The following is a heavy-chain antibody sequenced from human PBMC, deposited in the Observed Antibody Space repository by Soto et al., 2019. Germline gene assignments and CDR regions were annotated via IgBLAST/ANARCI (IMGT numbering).Heavy chain of an antibody. CDR1: GYTFTGYY. D-gene: IGHD3-22*01. CDR3: ARDLNYYDSSCYYSFDY. V-gene: IGHV1-2*02. J-gene: IGHJ4*02. Sequence: ASVMVSCKTFGYTFTGYYMHWVRQAPGQGLEWMGWINPNSGGTNYAQKFQGRVTMTRDTSISTAYMELSRLRSDDTAVYYCARDLNYYDSSCYYSFDYWGQGTLVTVSS. CDR2: INPNSGGT.